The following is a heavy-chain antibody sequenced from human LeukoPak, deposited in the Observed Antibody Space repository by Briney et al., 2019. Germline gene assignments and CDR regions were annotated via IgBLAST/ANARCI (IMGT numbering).Heavy chain of an antibody. CDR1: GGTFSSYA. CDR3: ARVGATPRYYFDY. D-gene: IGHD1-26*01. V-gene: IGHV1-69*05. CDR2: IIPIFGTA. Sequence: SVKVSCKASGGTFSSYAISWVGQAPGQGVEWMGRIIPIFGTANYAQKFQGRVTINTEKSTRTAYMELSSLRSDDTAVYYCARVGATPRYYFDYWGQGTLVTVSS. J-gene: IGHJ4*02.